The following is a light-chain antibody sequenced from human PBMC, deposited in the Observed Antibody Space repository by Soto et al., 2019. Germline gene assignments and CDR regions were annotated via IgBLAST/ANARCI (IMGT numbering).Light chain of an antibody. V-gene: IGLV2-14*01. CDR3: SSYTSSSTLV. CDR1: SSDVGGYNY. CDR2: DVS. Sequence: QFALTQPASVSGSPGQSITISCTGTSSDVGGYNYVSWYQQHQGKAPKLMIYDVSNRPSGVSNRFSGSKSGNTASQTISGLQAEDEADYYCSSYTSSSTLVVGGGTEVTVL. J-gene: IGLJ3*02.